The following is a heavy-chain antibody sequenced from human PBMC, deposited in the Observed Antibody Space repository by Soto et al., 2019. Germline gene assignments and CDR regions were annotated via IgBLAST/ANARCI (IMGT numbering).Heavy chain of an antibody. Sequence: ETLSLTCAVYGGSFSGYYWSWIRQPPGKGLEWIGEINHSGSTNYNPSLKSRVTISVDTSKNQFSLKLSSVTAADTAVYYCARGVHHPYGSWGNPPRYYYYGMDVGGQGTTVTVSS. CDR2: INHSGST. CDR3: ARGVHHPYGSWGNPPRYYYYGMDV. J-gene: IGHJ6*02. V-gene: IGHV4-34*01. CDR1: GGSFSGYY. D-gene: IGHD3-10*01.